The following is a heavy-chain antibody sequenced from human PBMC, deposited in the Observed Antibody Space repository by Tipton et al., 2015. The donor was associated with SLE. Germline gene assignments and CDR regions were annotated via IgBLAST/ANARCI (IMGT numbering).Heavy chain of an antibody. Sequence: QLVQSGPEVKKPGASVRVSCKASGYTFLSYAFSWVRQAPGQGLEWMGWISVYSGDTKYAQKFQDRVTMTTDTSTSTAYMELRSLRSDDTAIYYCARVRVDTAMGVFDFWGQGTLVTVSS. V-gene: IGHV1-18*01. CDR3: ARVRVDTAMGVFDF. CDR1: GYTFLSYA. D-gene: IGHD5-18*01. J-gene: IGHJ4*02. CDR2: ISVYSGDT.